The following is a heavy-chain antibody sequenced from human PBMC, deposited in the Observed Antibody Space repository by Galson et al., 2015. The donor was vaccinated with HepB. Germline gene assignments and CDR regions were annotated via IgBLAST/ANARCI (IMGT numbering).Heavy chain of an antibody. J-gene: IGHJ5*02. D-gene: IGHD4-17*01. Sequence: SLRLSCAASGFEFRTHWMSWVRQAPGKGLEWVANINLDGSGKYYVDSVKGRFTISRDNTKNALFLQMNSLRVEDTAVYYCARDPLVPTTGYYWFDPWGQGALVIVSS. CDR2: INLDGSGK. CDR3: ARDPLVPTTGYYWFDP. V-gene: IGHV3-7*01. CDR1: GFEFRTHW.